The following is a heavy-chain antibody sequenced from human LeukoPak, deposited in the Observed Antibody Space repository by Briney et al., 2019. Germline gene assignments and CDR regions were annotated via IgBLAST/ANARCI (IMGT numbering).Heavy chain of an antibody. J-gene: IGHJ4*02. CDR3: AKRRWLGGIGVADPFDY. Sequence: PGGSLRLSCSASGFTFTSYAMSWVRQGPGEGLEWVSVISDSGGSTYYADSVKGRFTISRDNSKNTLYLQMNSLRADDTAVYYCAKRRWLGGIGVADPFDYWGQGTLVTVSS. V-gene: IGHV3-23*01. CDR1: GFTFTSYA. D-gene: IGHD6-19*01. CDR2: ISDSGGST.